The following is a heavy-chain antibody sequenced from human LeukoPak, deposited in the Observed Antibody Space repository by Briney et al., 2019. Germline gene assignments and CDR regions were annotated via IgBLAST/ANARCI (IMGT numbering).Heavy chain of an antibody. CDR1: GFTFTNYW. J-gene: IGHJ4*02. Sequence: GGSLRLSCAASGFTFTNYWMTWVRQAPGKGLEFVANINQDESVKNYVDSVKGRFTISRDNVENSLHLQMNSLRVEDTAVYYCARDPGSSAFDYWGQGTLVTVSS. CDR2: INQDESVK. CDR3: ARDPGSSAFDY. V-gene: IGHV3-7*01. D-gene: IGHD5/OR15-5a*01.